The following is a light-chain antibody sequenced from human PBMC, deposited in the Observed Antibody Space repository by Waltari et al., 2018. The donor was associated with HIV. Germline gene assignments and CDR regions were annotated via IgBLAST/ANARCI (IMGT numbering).Light chain of an antibody. Sequence: DLQLTHWPSFLSASVGDRVTITCRASPGISRYLAWYQQKPGKAPKLLIYAASTLQSGVPSRFSGSGSGTEFTLTISSLQPEDFATYYCQQLNSYPRTFGQGTKLEIK. J-gene: IGKJ2*01. CDR2: AAS. V-gene: IGKV1-9*01. CDR3: QQLNSYPRT. CDR1: PGISRY.